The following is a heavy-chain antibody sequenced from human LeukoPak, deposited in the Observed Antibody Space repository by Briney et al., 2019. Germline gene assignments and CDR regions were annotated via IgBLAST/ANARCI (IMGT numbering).Heavy chain of an antibody. CDR1: GFTFSDYY. CDR3: ARDGDYFDY. V-gene: IGHV3-11*06. D-gene: IGHD4-17*01. CDR2: ISSSSSYT. J-gene: IGHJ4*02. Sequence: KPGGSLRFSCAASGFTFSDYYMSWIRQAPGKGLEWVSYISSSSSYTNYADSVKGRFTISRDNAKNSLYLQMNSLRAEDTAVYYCARDGDYFDYWGQGTLVTVSS.